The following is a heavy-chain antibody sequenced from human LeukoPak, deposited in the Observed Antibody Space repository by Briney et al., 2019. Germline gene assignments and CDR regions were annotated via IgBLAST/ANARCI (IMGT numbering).Heavy chain of an antibody. J-gene: IGHJ3*02. CDR1: GNTFTNYY. CDR2: INPSAGTT. CDR3: ASQFYGSGSFDI. Sequence: ASVKVSCKASGNTFTNYYMHWVRQAPGQGLEWMGIINPSAGTTTYAQKFQGRVTMTRDTSTSTVYMELSSLRSEDTAVYYCASQFYGSGSFDIWGQGTMVTVSS. D-gene: IGHD3-10*01. V-gene: IGHV1-46*01.